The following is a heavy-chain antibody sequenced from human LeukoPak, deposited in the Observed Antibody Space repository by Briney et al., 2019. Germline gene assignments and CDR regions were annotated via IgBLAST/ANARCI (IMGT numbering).Heavy chain of an antibody. Sequence: GESLKISCKGSGYSFTSYWIGWVRQMPGKGLEWMGIIYPGDSDTRYSPSFQGQVTISADKSISTAYLQWSSLKASDTAMYYCARHLGPYEILTGYYNIGGGLDGMDVWGQGTTVTVSS. CDR2: IYPGDSDT. D-gene: IGHD3-9*01. CDR1: GYSFTSYW. V-gene: IGHV5-51*01. J-gene: IGHJ6*02. CDR3: ARHLGPYEILTGYYNIGGGLDGMDV.